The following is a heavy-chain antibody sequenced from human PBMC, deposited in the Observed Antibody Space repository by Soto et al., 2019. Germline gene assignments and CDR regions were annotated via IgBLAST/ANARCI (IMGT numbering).Heavy chain of an antibody. V-gene: IGHV3-74*01. CDR1: GFTFSSYW. CDR3: ERLLAGNGAY. J-gene: IGHJ4*02. CDR2: INSDGSST. D-gene: IGHD2-8*01. Sequence: EVQLVESGGGLVQPGGSLRLSCAASGFTFSSYWMHWVRQAPGKGLVWVSRINSDGSSTSYADSVKGRFTISRDNAKKPLYLKRNSRGAEDRAVYSCERLLAGNGAYGGRGTWAPVPP.